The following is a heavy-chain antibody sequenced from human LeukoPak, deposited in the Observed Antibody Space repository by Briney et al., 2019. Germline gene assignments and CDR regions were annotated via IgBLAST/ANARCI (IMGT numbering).Heavy chain of an antibody. Sequence: ASVKVSCKASGHTFTSLRVHWVRQAPGQGREWMGIMSPSDGSTDYAQKFQGRITITRDASTNTAYMELSSLRYEARGVYQCAREASVWGQGTLVTVSS. CDR2: MSPSDGST. CDR1: GHTFTSLR. J-gene: IGHJ4*02. CDR3: AREASV. D-gene: IGHD6-6*01. V-gene: IGHV1-46*01.